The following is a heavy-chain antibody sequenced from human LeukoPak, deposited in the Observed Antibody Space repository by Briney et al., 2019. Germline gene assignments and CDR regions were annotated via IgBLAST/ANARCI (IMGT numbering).Heavy chain of an antibody. CDR2: IYHSGSA. Sequence: SETLSLTCTVSGGSISSGGYYWSWIRQPPGKGLEWIGYIYHSGSAYYNPSLKSRVTISVDRSKNQFSLKLSSVTAADTAVYYCARSRFLEWFTLFDYWGQGTLVTVSS. J-gene: IGHJ4*02. CDR3: ARSRFLEWFTLFDY. V-gene: IGHV4-30-2*01. D-gene: IGHD3-3*01. CDR1: GGSISSGGYY.